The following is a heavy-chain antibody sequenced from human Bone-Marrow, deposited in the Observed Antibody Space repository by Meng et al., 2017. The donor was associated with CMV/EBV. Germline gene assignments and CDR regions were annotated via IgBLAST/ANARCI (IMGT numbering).Heavy chain of an antibody. CDR3: ARAPYDFWSGYYYPFDY. J-gene: IGHJ4*02. CDR1: GYTFTSYD. V-gene: IGHV1-2*02. Sequence: ASVKVSCKASGYTFTSYDINWVRQATGQGLEWMGWINPNSGGTNYAQKFQGRVTMTRDTSISTAYMELSRLRSDDTAVYYCARAPYDFWSGYYYPFDYWGQGTLVTVSS. D-gene: IGHD3-3*01. CDR2: INPNSGGT.